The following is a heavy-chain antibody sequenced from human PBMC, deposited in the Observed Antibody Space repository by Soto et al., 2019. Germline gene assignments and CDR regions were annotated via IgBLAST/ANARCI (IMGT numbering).Heavy chain of an antibody. V-gene: IGHV1-2*02. CDR2: INPNSGGT. Sequence: ASVKVSCKASGYTFTGYYMHCVRQAPGQGLEWMGWINPNSGGTNYAQKFQGRVTMTRDTSISTAYMELSRLRSDDTAVYYCARERGYLRNAFDIWGQGTMVTVSS. D-gene: IGHD4-17*01. CDR3: ARERGYLRNAFDI. CDR1: GYTFTGYY. J-gene: IGHJ3*02.